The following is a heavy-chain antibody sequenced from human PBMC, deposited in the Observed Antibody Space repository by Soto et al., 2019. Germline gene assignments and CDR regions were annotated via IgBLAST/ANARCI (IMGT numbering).Heavy chain of an antibody. D-gene: IGHD5-12*01. CDR3: ARGNHRWLQLWYFDL. CDR2: IIPIFGTA. CDR1: GGTFSSYT. J-gene: IGHJ2*01. V-gene: IGHV1-69*12. Sequence: QVQLVQSGAEVKKPGSSVTVSCKASGGTFSSYTISWVRQAPGQGLEWMGGIIPIFGTANYEQKFQGRVTIPADESTSTAYMELSSLRSEDTAVYYCARGNHRWLQLWYFDLWGRGTLVTVSS.